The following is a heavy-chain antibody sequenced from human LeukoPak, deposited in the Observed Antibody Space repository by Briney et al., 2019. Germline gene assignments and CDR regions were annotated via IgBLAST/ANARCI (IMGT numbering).Heavy chain of an antibody. V-gene: IGHV3-30*04. J-gene: IGHJ4*02. CDR1: GFTFSSYA. CDR2: ISYDGSNK. CDR3: AREGRITMAFDY. Sequence: GGSLRLSCAASGFTFSSYAMHWVRQAPGKGLEWVAVISYDGSNKYYADSVKGRFTISRDNSKNTLYLQMNSLRAEDTAVYYCAREGRITMAFDYWGQGTLVTVSS. D-gene: IGHD3-10*01.